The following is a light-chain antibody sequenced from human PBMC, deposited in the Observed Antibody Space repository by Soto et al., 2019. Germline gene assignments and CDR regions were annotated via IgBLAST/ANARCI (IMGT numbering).Light chain of an antibody. J-gene: IGKJ3*01. CDR2: DAS. CDR3: QKCSNGPPFT. CDR1: QSVSSY. Sequence: EIVLTQSPATLSLSPGERSTLSCRASQSVSSYLAWYHQKPGQSPMLRIYDASNRATGIPARFSGSGSGTDFSLATNSAEHEDFAVYYCQKCSNGPPFTVGPGTKVDIK. V-gene: IGKV3-11*01.